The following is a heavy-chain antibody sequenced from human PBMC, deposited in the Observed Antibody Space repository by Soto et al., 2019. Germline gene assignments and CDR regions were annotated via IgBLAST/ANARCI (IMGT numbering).Heavy chain of an antibody. V-gene: IGHV3-23*01. D-gene: IGHD6-19*01. J-gene: IGHJ4*02. Sequence: EVQVLESGGGLVRPGGSLRLSCAASGFDFSNYAMSWVRQAPGKGPEWVSGISGGGESAYYRESVGGRFTISRDNSQNTLYLQMNSLRDDDTAIYFCAKVASSGWEFDYWGQGTLVTVSS. CDR2: ISGGGESA. CDR1: GFDFSNYA. CDR3: AKVASSGWEFDY.